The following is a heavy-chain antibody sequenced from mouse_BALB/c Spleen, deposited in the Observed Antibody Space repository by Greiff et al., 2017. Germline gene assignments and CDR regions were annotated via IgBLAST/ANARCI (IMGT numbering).Heavy chain of an antibody. CDR2: INPGSGGT. CDR3: AREDGTRFAY. J-gene: IGHJ3*01. CDR1: GYAFTNYL. V-gene: IGHV1-54*01. Sequence: QVQLQQSGAELVRPGTSVKVSCKASGYAFTNYLIEWVKQRPGQGLEWIGVINPGSGGTNYNEKFKSKATLTVDTSSSTAYMQLSSLASEDSALYYCAREDGTRFAYWGQGTLVTVSA. D-gene: IGHD2-1*01.